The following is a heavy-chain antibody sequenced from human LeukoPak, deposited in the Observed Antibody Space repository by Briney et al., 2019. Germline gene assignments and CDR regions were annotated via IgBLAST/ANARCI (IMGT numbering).Heavy chain of an antibody. V-gene: IGHV4-59*01. CDR1: GGSISSYY. CDR2: IDYSGYT. Sequence: SETLSLTCTVSGGSISSYYWSWIRQPPGQGLEGIGDIDYSGYTNYNPSLKSRVTISVDTSKNQFSLKLSSVTAADTAVYYCARTTMVRGTYYMDVWGKGTTVTISS. J-gene: IGHJ6*03. D-gene: IGHD3-10*01. CDR3: ARTTMVRGTYYMDV.